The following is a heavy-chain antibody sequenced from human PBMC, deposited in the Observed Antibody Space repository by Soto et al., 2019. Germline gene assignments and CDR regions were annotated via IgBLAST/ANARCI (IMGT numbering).Heavy chain of an antibody. D-gene: IGHD6-13*01. CDR3: ATSTQQLVEGVCYYGMDV. V-gene: IGHV3-74*02. CDR2: INSDGSST. Sequence: EVQLVESGGGLVQPGGSLRLSCAASGFTFSSYWMHWVRQAPGKGLVWVSRINSDGSSTSYADSVKGRFTISRDNAKNTLYQQMNSLRDQDTAVYYYATSTQQLVEGVCYYGMDVWRQGTTVSVSS. CDR1: GFTFSSYW. J-gene: IGHJ6*02.